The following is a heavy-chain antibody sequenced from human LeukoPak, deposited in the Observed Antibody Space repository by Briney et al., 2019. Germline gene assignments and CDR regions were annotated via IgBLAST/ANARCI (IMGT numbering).Heavy chain of an antibody. CDR2: INKDGSEK. J-gene: IGHJ4*02. Sequence: GGSLRLSCAASGFPFSSYWMNWVRQAPGKGLEWVANINKDGSEKYYVDSVKGRFTISRDNAKNSLYVQMNSLRAEDTAVYYCASSTKMCDYWGQGTLVTVSS. V-gene: IGHV3-7*02. CDR3: ASSTKMCDY. D-gene: IGHD3-22*01. CDR1: GFPFSSYW.